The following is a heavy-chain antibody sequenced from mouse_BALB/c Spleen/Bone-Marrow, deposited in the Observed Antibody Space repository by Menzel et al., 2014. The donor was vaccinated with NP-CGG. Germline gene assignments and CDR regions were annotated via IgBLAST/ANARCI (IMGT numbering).Heavy chain of an antibody. CDR1: GFTFSSYG. CDR2: ISSGGSYT. V-gene: IGHV5-6*01. D-gene: IGHD2-10*02. Sequence: EVQLVESGGDLVKPGGSLKLSCAASGFTFSSYGMSWVRQTPDKRLEWVATISSGGSYTYYPDSVKGRFTISRDNAKNTLYLQMSSLKSGDIAMYYCARRGYGNSYWYFDVWGAGTTVTVSS. CDR3: ARRGYGNSYWYFDV. J-gene: IGHJ1*01.